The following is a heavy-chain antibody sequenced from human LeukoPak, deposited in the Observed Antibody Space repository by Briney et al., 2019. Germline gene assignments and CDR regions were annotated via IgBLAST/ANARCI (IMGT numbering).Heavy chain of an antibody. J-gene: IGHJ4*02. CDR2: IKQDGSEE. Sequence: GGSLRLSCAASGFTFSSYWVTWVRQAPEKGLEWVAKIKQDGSEEYYVDSVKGRFTISRDNAKNSLYLQMNSLRAEDTAVYYCARAAYYYGSGSYSEPRGRYYFDYWGQGTLVTVST. CDR3: ARAAYYYGSGSYSEPRGRYYFDY. CDR1: GFTFSSYW. V-gene: IGHV3-7*01. D-gene: IGHD3-10*01.